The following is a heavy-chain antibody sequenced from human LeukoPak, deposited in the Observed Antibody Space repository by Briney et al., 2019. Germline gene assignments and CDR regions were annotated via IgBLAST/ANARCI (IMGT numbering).Heavy chain of an antibody. CDR2: INHSGST. J-gene: IGHJ5*02. D-gene: IGHD1-1*01. Sequence: PSETLSLTCAVYGGSFSGYYWSWIRQPPGKGLEWIGEINHSGSTNYNPSLKSRVTISVDTSKNQFSLKLSSVTAADTAVYYCASRVSVQLERGMGWFDPWGQGTLVTVSS. V-gene: IGHV4-34*01. CDR1: GGSFSGYY. CDR3: ASRVSVQLERGMGWFDP.